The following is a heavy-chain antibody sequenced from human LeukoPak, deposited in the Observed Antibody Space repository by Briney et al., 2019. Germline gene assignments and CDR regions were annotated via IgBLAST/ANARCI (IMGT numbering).Heavy chain of an antibody. V-gene: IGHV3-30*02. CDR3: ARIGGVDPMFDY. CDR1: GFTFSSYG. D-gene: IGHD3-10*01. Sequence: GGSLRLSCAASGFTFSSYGMHWVRQAPAKGLEWVAFIRYDGSNKYYADSVKGRFTISRDNSKNTLYLQMNSLRAEDTAVYYRARIGGVDPMFDYWGQGTLVTVSS. J-gene: IGHJ4*02. CDR2: IRYDGSNK.